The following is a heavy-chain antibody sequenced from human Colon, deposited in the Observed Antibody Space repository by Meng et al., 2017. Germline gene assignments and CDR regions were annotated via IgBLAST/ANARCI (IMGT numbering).Heavy chain of an antibody. CDR2: INHSGST. D-gene: IGHD6-19*01. CDR3: ARERLSSGWYGGRWFDP. V-gene: IGHV4-34*01. J-gene: IGHJ5*02. CDR1: GGSFSGYY. Sequence: QGPRQQWGAWLLKPSETLSLTCAVYGGSFSGYYWSWIRQPPGKGLEWIGEINHSGSTNYNPSLKSRVTISVDTSKNQFSLKLSSVTAADTAVYYCARERLSSGWYGGRWFDPWGQGTLVTVSS.